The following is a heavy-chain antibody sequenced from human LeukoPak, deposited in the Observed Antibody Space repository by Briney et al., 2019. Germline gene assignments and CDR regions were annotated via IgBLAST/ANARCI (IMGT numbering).Heavy chain of an antibody. D-gene: IGHD1-1*01. V-gene: IGHV3-23*01. Sequence: QSGGSLRLSCAASGFTFSNYAMSWVRQAPGKGLEWVSGISGSSGSTYYADSVKGRFSGSRDNSKNTLYLQLNSLRAEDTAVYYCAKDLRGTLSSRGPFEYWGQGTLVTVSS. CDR2: ISGSSGST. CDR1: GFTFSNYA. J-gene: IGHJ4*02. CDR3: AKDLRGTLSSRGPFEY.